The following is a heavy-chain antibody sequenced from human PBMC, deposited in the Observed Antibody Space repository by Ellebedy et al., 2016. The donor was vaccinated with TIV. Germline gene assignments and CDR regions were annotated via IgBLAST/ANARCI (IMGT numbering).Heavy chain of an antibody. Sequence: SETLSLXXTVSGGSISSGGYYWSWIRQHPGKGLEWIGYIYYSGSTYYNPSLKSRVTISVDTSKNQFSLKLSSVTAADTAVYYCARTSHGSGSPGGYWGQGTQVTVSS. CDR2: IYYSGST. J-gene: IGHJ4*02. CDR1: GGSISSGGYY. V-gene: IGHV4-31*03. CDR3: ARTSHGSGSPGGY. D-gene: IGHD3-10*01.